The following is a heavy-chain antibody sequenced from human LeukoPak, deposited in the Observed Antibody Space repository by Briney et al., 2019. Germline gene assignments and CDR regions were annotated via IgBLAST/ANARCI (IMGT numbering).Heavy chain of an antibody. J-gene: IGHJ4*02. D-gene: IGHD7-27*01. CDR1: GFTFSSYE. Sequence: GGSLRLSCAASGFTFSSYEMNWVRQAPGKGLEWVSYISSSGSTIYYADSVKGRFTISRDNSKNTLNLQMSSLRAEDTAVYYCAKGTGDLTFDYWGQGTLVTVSS. V-gene: IGHV3-48*03. CDR3: AKGTGDLTFDY. CDR2: ISSSGSTI.